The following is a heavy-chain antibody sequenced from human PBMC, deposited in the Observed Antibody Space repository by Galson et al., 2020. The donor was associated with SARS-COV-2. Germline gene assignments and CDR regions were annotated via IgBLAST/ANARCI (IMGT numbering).Heavy chain of an antibody. D-gene: IGHD3-9*01. CDR2: IIPIFGTA. CDR3: ATDILTGYWGWFDP. Sequence: ASVKVSCKASGGTFSSYAISWVRQAPGQGLEWMGGIIPIFGTANYAQKFQGRVTITTDESTSTAYMELSSPRSEDTAVYYCATDILTGYWGWFDPWGQGTLVTVSS. V-gene: IGHV1-69*05. J-gene: IGHJ5*02. CDR1: GGTFSSYA.